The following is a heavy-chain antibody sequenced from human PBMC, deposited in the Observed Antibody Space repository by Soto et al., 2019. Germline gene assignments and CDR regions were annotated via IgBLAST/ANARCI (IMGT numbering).Heavy chain of an antibody. D-gene: IGHD7-27*01. CDR2: IIPIFGTA. CDR3: ARVTGDPSGDAFDI. CDR1: GGTFSSYA. V-gene: IGHV1-69*13. Sequence: ASVKVSCKASGGTFSSYAISWARQAPGQGLEWMGGIIPIFGTANYAQKFQGRVTITADESTSTAYMELSSLRSEDTAVYYCARVTGDPSGDAFDIWGQGTMVTVSS. J-gene: IGHJ3*02.